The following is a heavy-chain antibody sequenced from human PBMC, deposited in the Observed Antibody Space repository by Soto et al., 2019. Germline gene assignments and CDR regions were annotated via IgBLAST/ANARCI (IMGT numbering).Heavy chain of an antibody. CDR2: IWYDGSNK. V-gene: IGHV3-33*01. J-gene: IGHJ6*02. Sequence: GGSLRLSCAASGFTFSSYGMHWVRQAPGKGLEWVAVIWYDGSNKYYADSVKGRFTISRDNSKNTLYLQMNSLRAEDTAVYYCARDQERCSGGSCYSHYYYGMDVWGQGTTVTVSS. CDR3: ARDQERCSGGSCYSHYYYGMDV. D-gene: IGHD2-15*01. CDR1: GFTFSSYG.